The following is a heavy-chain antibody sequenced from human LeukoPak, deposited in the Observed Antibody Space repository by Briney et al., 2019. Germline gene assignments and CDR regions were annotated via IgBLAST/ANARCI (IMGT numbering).Heavy chain of an antibody. J-gene: IGHJ4*02. CDR2: INPNSGGT. CDR1: GYTFTGYY. D-gene: IGHD2-2*01. V-gene: IGHV1-2*02. CDR3: ARGPIYCSSTSCSTYFDY. Sequence: ASVKVSCKASGYTFTGYYMHWVRQAPGQGLEWMGWINPNSGGTNYAQKFQGRVTMTRDTSISTAYMELSRLRSDDTAVYYCARGPIYCSSTSCSTYFDYWGQGTLVTVSS.